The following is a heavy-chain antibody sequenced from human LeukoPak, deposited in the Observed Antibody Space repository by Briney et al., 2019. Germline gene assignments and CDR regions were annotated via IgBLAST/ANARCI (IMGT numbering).Heavy chain of an antibody. CDR3: ARATAADTAMIYFDY. Sequence: PGGSLRLSCAASGFTFSDYYMSWIRQAPGKRLEWVSYISSSGNIIYSADSVKGRFTISRDNAKNSLYLQINSLRAEDTAVYYCARATAADTAMIYFDYWGQGTLVTVSS. V-gene: IGHV3-11*01. D-gene: IGHD5-18*01. CDR2: ISSSGNII. J-gene: IGHJ4*02. CDR1: GFTFSDYY.